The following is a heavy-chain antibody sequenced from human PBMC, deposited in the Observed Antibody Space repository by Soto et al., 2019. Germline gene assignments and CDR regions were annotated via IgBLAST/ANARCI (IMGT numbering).Heavy chain of an antibody. J-gene: IGHJ4*02. D-gene: IGHD2-21*02. CDR1: GGSISSSSYY. V-gene: IGHV4-39*01. Sequence: SETLSLTCSVFGGSISSSSYYGGWIRQPPGKGLEWIGSIFYSGSTYYNPSLRSRVTISVDTSKSQFSLKLSSVTAADTAIYYCARQVVTASSPMYYFDYWGQGTLVTVSS. CDR2: IFYSGST. CDR3: ARQVVTASSPMYYFDY.